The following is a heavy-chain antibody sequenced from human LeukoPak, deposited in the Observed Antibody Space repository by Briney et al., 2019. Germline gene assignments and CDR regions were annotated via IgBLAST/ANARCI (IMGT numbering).Heavy chain of an antibody. CDR3: ARTPLSDYVWGSYRFSNYYYYMDV. CDR2: IYYSGST. J-gene: IGHJ6*03. CDR1: GGSISSYY. Sequence: SETLSLTCTVSGGSISSYYWSWIRQPPGKGLEWIGYIYYSGSTNYNPSLKSRVTISVDTSRNQFSLKLSPVTAADTAVYYCARTPLSDYVWGSYRFSNYYYYMDVWGKGTTVTISS. V-gene: IGHV4-59*01. D-gene: IGHD3-16*02.